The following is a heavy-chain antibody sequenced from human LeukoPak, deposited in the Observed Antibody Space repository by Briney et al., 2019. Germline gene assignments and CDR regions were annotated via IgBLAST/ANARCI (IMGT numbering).Heavy chain of an antibody. J-gene: IGHJ4*02. CDR1: GFIFSSYA. CDR2: ISSNGGST. CDR3: VKDIGTAMFDY. D-gene: IGHD5-18*01. Sequence: GGSLRLSCSASGFIFSSYAMHWVRQAPGKGLEYVSAISSNGGSTYYADSVKGRFTISRDNSKNTLYLQMSSLRAEDTAVYYCVKDIGTAMFDYWGQGTLVTVSS. V-gene: IGHV3-64D*06.